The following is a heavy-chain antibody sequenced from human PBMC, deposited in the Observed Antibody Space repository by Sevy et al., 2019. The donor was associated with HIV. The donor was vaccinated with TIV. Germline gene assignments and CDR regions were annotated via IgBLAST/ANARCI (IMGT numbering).Heavy chain of an antibody. CDR3: ARDRCTDGVCFRSGYFDY. Sequence: SLRLSCAASGFTFGNHAIHWVRQAPGKGLEWVAIISFDGRNEHYADSVKGRFTISRDNSKNTVYLQMTRLRTEDTAVYYCARDRCTDGVCFRSGYFDYWGQGTLVTVSS. D-gene: IGHD2-8*01. V-gene: IGHV3-30*04. CDR2: ISFDGRNE. J-gene: IGHJ4*01. CDR1: GFTFGNHA.